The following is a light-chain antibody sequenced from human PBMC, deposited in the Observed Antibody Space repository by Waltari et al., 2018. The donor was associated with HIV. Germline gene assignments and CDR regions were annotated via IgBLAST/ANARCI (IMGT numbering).Light chain of an antibody. J-gene: IGLJ3*02. CDR2: DNY. V-gene: IGLV1-51*01. CDR3: GTWDSGLSAVV. CDR1: SSNIGSND. Sequence: QSVLTQPPSVSAAPGQRVTISCSGSSSNIGSNDVSWYQQLPGTAPKLLLFDNYKRPSGIPDRFSGSNSGTSATLGITGRQTGDEADYYCGTWDSGLSAVVFGGGTKLTVL.